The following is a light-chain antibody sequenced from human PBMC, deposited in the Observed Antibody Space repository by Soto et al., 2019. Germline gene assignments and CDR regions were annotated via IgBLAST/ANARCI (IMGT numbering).Light chain of an antibody. J-gene: IGKJ5*01. CDR2: GAS. CDR1: QSVGSY. CDR3: QQRDSWPIT. Sequence: EIVLTQSPASLSLSPVEIATLSFRASQSVGSYLVWYQQKPGQAPRLLIFGASNRATGIPARFSGSGSGTDFTLTINSLEPDDFAVYYCQQRDSWPITFGQGTRLEIK. V-gene: IGKV3-11*01.